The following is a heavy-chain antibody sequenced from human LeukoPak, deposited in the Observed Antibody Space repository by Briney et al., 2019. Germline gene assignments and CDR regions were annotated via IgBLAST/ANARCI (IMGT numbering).Heavy chain of an antibody. CDR1: GFTFSNHW. Sequence: GGSLRLSCAASGFTFSNHWMNWVRQAPGKGLEWVANIKQDGSEKYYVDSVKGRFTISRDNAKNSLYLQMNSLRAEDTAVYYCARVGSSWYGDGMDVWGQGTTVTVSS. J-gene: IGHJ6*02. D-gene: IGHD6-13*01. CDR3: ARVGSSWYGDGMDV. V-gene: IGHV3-7*01. CDR2: IKQDGSEK.